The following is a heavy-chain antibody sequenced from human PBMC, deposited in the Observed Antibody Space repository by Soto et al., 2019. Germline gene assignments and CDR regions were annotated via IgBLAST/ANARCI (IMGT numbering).Heavy chain of an antibody. D-gene: IGHD6-13*01. CDR2: IIPIFGTA. V-gene: IGHV1-69*06. J-gene: IGHJ6*02. Sequence: ASVKVSCKASGGTFSSYAISWVRQAPGQGLEWMGGIIPIFGTANYAQTFQGRVTITADKSTSTAYMELSSLRSEDTAVYYCARVSRIAAAGTTSTGFYYYGMDVWGQGTTVTVSS. CDR3: ARVSRIAAAGTTSTGFYYYGMDV. CDR1: GGTFSSYA.